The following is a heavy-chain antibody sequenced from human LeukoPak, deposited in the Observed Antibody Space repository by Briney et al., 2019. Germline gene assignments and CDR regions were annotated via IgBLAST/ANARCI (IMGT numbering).Heavy chain of an antibody. J-gene: IGHJ4*02. CDR2: ISYDVGSNT. V-gene: IGHV3-30-3*01. CDR3: ARERGWPLFYFDY. Sequence: GGSLRLSCAASGFTFSKYPMHWVRQAPGKGLEWVAVISYDVGSNTYYADSVKGRFTISRDNSKNTLYLQMNSLRAEDTAVYYCARERGWPLFYFDYWGQGTLVTVSS. CDR1: GFTFSKYP. D-gene: IGHD5-24*01.